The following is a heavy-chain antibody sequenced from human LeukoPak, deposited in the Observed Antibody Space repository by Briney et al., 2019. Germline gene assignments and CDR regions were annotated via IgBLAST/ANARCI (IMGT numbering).Heavy chain of an antibody. CDR1: GGSISSYY. D-gene: IGHD5-18*01. J-gene: IGHJ4*02. Sequence: KPSETLSLTCTVSGGSISSYYWGWIRQPPGKGLEWIGSIYYSGSTYYNPSLKSRVTISVDTSKNQFSLKLSSVTAADTAVYYCALRGYSYGRTNDYWGQGTLVTVSS. CDR2: IYYSGST. V-gene: IGHV4-39*07. CDR3: ALRGYSYGRTNDY.